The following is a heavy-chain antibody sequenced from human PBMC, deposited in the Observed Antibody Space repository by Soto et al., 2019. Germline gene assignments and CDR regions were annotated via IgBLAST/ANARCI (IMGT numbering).Heavy chain of an antibody. CDR1: GFTFSSYG. CDR2: ISYDGSNK. CDR3: ATSQGKITMIVVVSAFDI. D-gene: IGHD3-22*01. J-gene: IGHJ3*02. Sequence: QVQLVESGGGVVQPGRSLRLSCAASGFTFSSYGMHWVRQAPGKGLEWVAVISYDGSNKYYADSVKGRFTISRDNSKNTLYLQMNSLRAEDTAVYYCATSQGKITMIVVVSAFDIWGQGTMVTVSS. V-gene: IGHV3-30*03.